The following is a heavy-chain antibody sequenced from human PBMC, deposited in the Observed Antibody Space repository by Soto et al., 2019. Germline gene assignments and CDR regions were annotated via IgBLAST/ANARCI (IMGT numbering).Heavy chain of an antibody. J-gene: IGHJ5*02. CDR2: IYYSGST. V-gene: IGHV4-31*03. CDR3: ARSIRGIAAAGTHDNWFDL. CDR1: GGSISSGGYY. D-gene: IGHD6-13*01. Sequence: SETRSRTGTVSGGSISSGGYYWSWIRQHPGKGLEWIGYIYYSGSTYYNPSLKSRVTISVDTSKNQFSLKLSSVTAADTAVYYCARSIRGIAAAGTHDNWFDLWGQGTLVNGSS.